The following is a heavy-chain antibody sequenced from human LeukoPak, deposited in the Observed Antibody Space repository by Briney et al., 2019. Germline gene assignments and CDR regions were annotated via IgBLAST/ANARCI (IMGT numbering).Heavy chain of an antibody. V-gene: IGHV3-21*01. CDR2: ISSSSSYT. Sequence: PGGSLRLSCAASGFTFSSYSMNWVRQAPWKGLEWVSSISSSSSYTYYADSVKGRFTISRDNAKNSLYLQMNSLRAEDTAVYYCARPPDYWGQGTLVTVSS. J-gene: IGHJ4*02. CDR3: ARPPDY. CDR1: GFTFSSYS.